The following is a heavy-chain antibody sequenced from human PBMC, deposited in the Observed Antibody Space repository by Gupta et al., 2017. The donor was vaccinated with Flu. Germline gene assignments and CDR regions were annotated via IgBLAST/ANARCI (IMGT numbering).Heavy chain of an antibody. CDR2: IKQDGSDK. J-gene: IGHJ6*03. V-gene: IGHV3-7*01. CDR3: ARLGATYAYYYYMDV. CDR1: GFTFSTYW. Sequence: EVQLVESGGGLVQPGGSLRLSCAVSGFTFSTYWMTWVRQAPGKGLEWVANIKQDGSDKDYVDSVKGRFTISRDNAKNSLFLQMNNLRVEDTAVYYCARLGATYAYYYYMDVWGKGTTVTVS. D-gene: IGHD1-26*01.